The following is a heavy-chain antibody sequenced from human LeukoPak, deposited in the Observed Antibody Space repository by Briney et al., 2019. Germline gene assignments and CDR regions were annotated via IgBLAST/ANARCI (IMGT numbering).Heavy chain of an antibody. CDR3: ARRQGASGSYYHLDY. CDR2: ISSSSSYT. J-gene: IGHJ4*02. Sequence: PGGSLRLSCAASGFTFSDYSMTWIRQAPGKGLEWVSYISSSSSYTNYADSVKGRFTISRDNAKNSLYLQMNSLRAEDTAVYYCARRQGASGSYYHLDYWGQGTLVTVSS. CDR1: GFTFSDYS. V-gene: IGHV3-11*06. D-gene: IGHD1-26*01.